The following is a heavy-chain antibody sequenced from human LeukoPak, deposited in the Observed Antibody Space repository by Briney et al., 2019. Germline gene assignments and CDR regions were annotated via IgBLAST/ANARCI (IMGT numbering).Heavy chain of an antibody. CDR3: ARVNYYYYYMDV. Sequence: TSETLSLTCTVSGGSISSYYWSWIRQPAGKGLERIGRIYTTGGTNYNPSLKSRVTMSVDTSKNQFSLKLSSVTAVDTAVYYCARVNYYYYYMDVWGKGTTVTISS. CDR2: IYTTGGT. V-gene: IGHV4-4*07. CDR1: GGSISSYY. J-gene: IGHJ6*03.